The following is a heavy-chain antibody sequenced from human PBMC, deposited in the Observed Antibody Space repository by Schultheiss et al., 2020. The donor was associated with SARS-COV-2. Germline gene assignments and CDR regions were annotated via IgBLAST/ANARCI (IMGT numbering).Heavy chain of an antibody. D-gene: IGHD2-15*01. CDR3: ARKYCSGDTCPDDY. J-gene: IGHJ4*02. V-gene: IGHV4-30-4*01. Sequence: SETLSLTCTVSGGSISSGDYYWSWIHQPPGKGLEWIGYIYYSGSTYYNPSLKSRVTISVDTSKNQFSLKLSSVTAADTAVYYCARKYCSGDTCPDDYWGQGTLVTVS. CDR1: GGSISSGDYY. CDR2: IYYSGST.